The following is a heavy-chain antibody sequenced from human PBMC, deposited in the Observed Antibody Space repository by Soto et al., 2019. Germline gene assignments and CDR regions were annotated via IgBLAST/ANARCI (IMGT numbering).Heavy chain of an antibody. V-gene: IGHV4-39*01. Sequence: SETLSLTCTVSGGSISSSSYYWGWIRQPPGKGLEWIGSIYYSGSTYYNPSLKSRVTKSVDTSKNQFSMKQNSVTAADTAVYNCAPLGVYCSGGSCRRDNWFDPWGQGTLVTVSS. CDR3: APLGVYCSGGSCRRDNWFDP. D-gene: IGHD2-15*01. CDR1: GGSISSSSYY. CDR2: IYYSGST. J-gene: IGHJ5*02.